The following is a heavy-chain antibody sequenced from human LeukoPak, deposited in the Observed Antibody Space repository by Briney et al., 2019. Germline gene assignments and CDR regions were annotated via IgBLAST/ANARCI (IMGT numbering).Heavy chain of an antibody. CDR2: IYYGWST. D-gene: IGHD1-26*01. Sequence: SETLSLTCTFSVGSISSSSCHWGWIRQSPGKGLEWIGNIYYGWSTYYNPSLQSRVTISVDTSKNQFSLKLGSVTAADTAVYYCARDRIVGVERPVDVWGQGTTVTVSS. V-gene: IGHV4-39*02. CDR1: VGSISSSSCH. CDR3: ARDRIVGVERPVDV. J-gene: IGHJ6*02.